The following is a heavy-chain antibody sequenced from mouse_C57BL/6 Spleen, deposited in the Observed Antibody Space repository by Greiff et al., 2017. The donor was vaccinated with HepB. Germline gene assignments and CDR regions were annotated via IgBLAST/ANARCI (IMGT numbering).Heavy chain of an antibody. D-gene: IGHD1-1*01. V-gene: IGHV5-4*01. Sequence: EVKLVESGGGLVKPGGSLKLSCAASGFTFSSYAMSWVRQTPEKRLEWVATISDGGSYTYYPDNVKGRFTISRDNAKNNLYLQMSHLKSEDTAMYYCARDNGRYYYGSSPYYFDYWGQGTTLTVSS. CDR2: ISDGGSYT. J-gene: IGHJ2*01. CDR1: GFTFSSYA. CDR3: ARDNGRYYYGSSPYYFDY.